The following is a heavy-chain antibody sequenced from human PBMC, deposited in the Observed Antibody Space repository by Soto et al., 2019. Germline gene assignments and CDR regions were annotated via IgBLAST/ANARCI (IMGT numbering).Heavy chain of an antibody. CDR2: ISYDGSNK. Sequence: QVQLVEAGGGVVQPGRSLRLSCAASGFTFSSYAMHWVRQAPGKGLEWVAVISYDGSNKYYEDSVKGRFTISRDNSKNTLYLQMNSMRAEDTAVYYCARVPSIAVAGTRLDYWGQGTLVTVSS. CDR1: GFTFSSYA. J-gene: IGHJ4*02. V-gene: IGHV3-30-3*01. D-gene: IGHD6-19*01. CDR3: ARVPSIAVAGTRLDY.